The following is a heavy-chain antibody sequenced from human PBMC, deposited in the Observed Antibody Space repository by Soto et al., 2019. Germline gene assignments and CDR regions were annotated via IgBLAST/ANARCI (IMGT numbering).Heavy chain of an antibody. Sequence: SETLSLTCAVSGYSISSGYYWGWIRQPPGKGLEWIGSIYHSGSTYYNPSLKSRVTISVDTSKNQFSLKLSSVTAADTAVYYCPRLVDRSKKISWVLTGPFDYWGQGTLVTVSP. V-gene: IGHV4-38-2*01. CDR2: IYHSGST. CDR3: PRLVDRSKKISWVLTGPFDY. D-gene: IGHD3-9*01. J-gene: IGHJ4*02. CDR1: GYSISSGYY.